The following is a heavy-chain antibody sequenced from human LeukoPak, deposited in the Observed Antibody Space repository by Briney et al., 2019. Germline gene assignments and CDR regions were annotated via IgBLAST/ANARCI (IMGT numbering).Heavy chain of an antibody. J-gene: IGHJ6*02. CDR2: IHSSGST. CDR1: GGSISSGNYY. D-gene: IGHD1-1*01. V-gene: IGHV4-30-4*01. Sequence: SQTLSLTCTVSGGSISSGNYYWTWLRQPPGKGLEWIRCIHSSGSTYYKPSLKSRLTISLDTSKNLFSLIVDSVTAAYTAVYFCASSYWTYYHNAMDVWGQGTTVTVSS. CDR3: ASSYWTYYHNAMDV.